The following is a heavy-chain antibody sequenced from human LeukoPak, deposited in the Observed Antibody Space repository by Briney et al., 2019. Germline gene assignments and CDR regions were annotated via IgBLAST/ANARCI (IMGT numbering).Heavy chain of an antibody. CDR1: GYTFTSYG. Sequence: SVKVSCTASGYTFTSYGISWVRQAPGQGLEWMGGIIPIFGTANYAQKFQGRVTITADESTSTAYMELSSLRSEDTAVYYCARDRIYYDSSGYYTLYYFDYWGQGTLVTVSS. D-gene: IGHD3-22*01. CDR2: IIPIFGTA. CDR3: ARDRIYYDSSGYYTLYYFDY. J-gene: IGHJ4*02. V-gene: IGHV1-69*13.